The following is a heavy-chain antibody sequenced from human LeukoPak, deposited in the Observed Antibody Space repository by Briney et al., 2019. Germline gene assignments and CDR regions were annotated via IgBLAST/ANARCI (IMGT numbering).Heavy chain of an antibody. Sequence: GGSLRLSCAASAFTFSSYAVHWVRQAAGKGLEWVAVISYDGSNKYYADSVKGRFTISRDNSKNTLYLQMNSLRAEDTAVYYCAKVTYGSGTYGAFDSWGQGTLVTVSS. J-gene: IGHJ4*02. CDR3: AKVTYGSGTYGAFDS. CDR1: AFTFSSYA. V-gene: IGHV3-30*04. D-gene: IGHD3-10*01. CDR2: ISYDGSNK.